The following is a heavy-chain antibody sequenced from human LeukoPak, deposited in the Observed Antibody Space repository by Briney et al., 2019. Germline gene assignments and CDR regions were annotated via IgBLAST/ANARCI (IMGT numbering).Heavy chain of an antibody. D-gene: IGHD5-18*01. J-gene: IGHJ4*02. CDR2: IIPIFGTA. Sequence: SVKVSCKASGGTFSSYAISWVRQAPGQGLEWMGGIIPIFGTANYAQKFQGRVTITADESTSTAYMELSSLRSEDTAVYYCARPAHVDTAMVYYFDYWGQGTLVTVSS. CDR1: GGTFSSYA. V-gene: IGHV1-69*01. CDR3: ARPAHVDTAMVYYFDY.